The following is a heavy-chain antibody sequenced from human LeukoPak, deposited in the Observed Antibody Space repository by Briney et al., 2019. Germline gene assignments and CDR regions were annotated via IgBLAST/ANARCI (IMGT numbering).Heavy chain of an antibody. D-gene: IGHD4-17*01. CDR2: IYYSGST. Sequence: KPSETLSLTCTVSGGSISSGGYYWSWIRQHPGKGLEWIGYIYYSGSTYYNPSLKSRVTISVDTSKNQFSLKPSSVTAADTAVYYCARGLYGDYPYNWFDPWGQGTLVTVSS. CDR1: GGSISSGGYY. CDR3: ARGLYGDYPYNWFDP. J-gene: IGHJ5*02. V-gene: IGHV4-31*03.